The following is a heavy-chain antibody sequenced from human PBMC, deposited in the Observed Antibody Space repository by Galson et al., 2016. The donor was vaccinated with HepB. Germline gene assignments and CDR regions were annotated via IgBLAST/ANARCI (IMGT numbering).Heavy chain of an antibody. CDR3: AKRDSSGWTSDDAFDV. D-gene: IGHD6-19*01. Sequence: SLRLSCAASGFTFSNFAMSWVRQAPGKGLEWVSAISGSSDRTYFADSVKGRFTISRDNSKNTLYLQMNSLRAEDTAVYYCAKRDSSGWTSDDAFDVWGQGTMVTVS. J-gene: IGHJ3*01. V-gene: IGHV3-23*01. CDR2: ISGSSDRT. CDR1: GFTFSNFA.